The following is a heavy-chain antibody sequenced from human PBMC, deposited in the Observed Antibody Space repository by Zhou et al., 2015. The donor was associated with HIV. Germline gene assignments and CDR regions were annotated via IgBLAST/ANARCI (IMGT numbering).Heavy chain of an antibody. CDR3: ASLPSTAPLEGATTRNWFDP. V-gene: IGHV1-69*12. J-gene: IGHJ5*02. CDR2: IIPIFGTA. Sequence: QVQLVQSGAEVKKPGSSVKVSCKASGGTFSSYAISWVRQAPGQGLEWMGGIIPIFGTANYAQKFQGRVTITADESTSTAYMELSSLRSEDTAVYYCASLPSTAPLEGATTRNWFDPWGQGTLVTVSS. D-gene: IGHD1-26*01. CDR1: GGTFSSYA.